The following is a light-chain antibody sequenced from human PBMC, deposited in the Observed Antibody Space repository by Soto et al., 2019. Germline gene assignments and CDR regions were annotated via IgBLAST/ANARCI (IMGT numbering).Light chain of an antibody. Sequence: QSVLTQPPSASGSPGQSVTISCTGTSSDVGGYDYVSWHQHHPGKAPELMIYEVSKRPSGVPHRFSGSKSGNTASLTVSRLQAEDEADYYCSSYAGNNNVVFGGGTKLTVL. V-gene: IGLV2-8*01. CDR3: SSYAGNNNVV. J-gene: IGLJ2*01. CDR1: SSDVGGYDY. CDR2: EVS.